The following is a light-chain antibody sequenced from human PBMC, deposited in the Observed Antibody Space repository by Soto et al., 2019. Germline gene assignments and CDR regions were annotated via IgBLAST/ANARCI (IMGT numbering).Light chain of an antibody. CDR2: DAL. CDR3: QQRSNWPPIT. V-gene: IGKV3-11*01. J-gene: IGKJ3*01. Sequence: EIVLTQSPATLYLSPGDRATLSCRASQSVDWYLAWYQQKPGQAPRLLIYDALKRATGTPDRFSGSGSGTDFTLTISRLEPEDFAVYYCQQRSNWPPITFGPGTKVDIK. CDR1: QSVDWY.